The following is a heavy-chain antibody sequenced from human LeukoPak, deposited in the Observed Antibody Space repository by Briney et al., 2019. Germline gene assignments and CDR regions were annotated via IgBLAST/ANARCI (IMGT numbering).Heavy chain of an antibody. Sequence: PVRSLRHSCAASGFTFSSYGIHWVRQAPGKGLEWVAVISYDGSNKYYAASVKSRFTISRDNSKNTLYLQMNSRRAEDPAVYYCSKAPHSELLLIDFWGQGTLVTVSS. CDR2: ISYDGSNK. CDR1: GFTFSSYG. V-gene: IGHV3-30*18. D-gene: IGHD1-7*01. J-gene: IGHJ4*02. CDR3: SKAPHSELLLIDF.